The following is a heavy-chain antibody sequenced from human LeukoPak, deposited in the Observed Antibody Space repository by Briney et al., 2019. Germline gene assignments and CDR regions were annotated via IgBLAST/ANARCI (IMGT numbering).Heavy chain of an antibody. D-gene: IGHD3-16*02. CDR2: ISWNSGNI. V-gene: IGHV3-9*01. Sequence: GRSLRLSCVASGFTFDDYAMHWVRQAPGKGLEWVSGISWNSGNIGYADSVKGRFTISRDNAKNSLYLQMNSLRAEDTALYYCAKDGGNYRSAHGLFQYWGQGTLVTVSS. CDR1: GFTFDDYA. J-gene: IGHJ4*02. CDR3: AKDGGNYRSAHGLFQY.